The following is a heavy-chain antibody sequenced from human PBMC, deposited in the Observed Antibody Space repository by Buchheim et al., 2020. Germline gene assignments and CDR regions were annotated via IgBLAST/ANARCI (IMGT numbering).Heavy chain of an antibody. CDR1: GGTFSDFG. J-gene: IGHJ1*01. CDR2: TIPIFHRQ. V-gene: IGHV1-69*14. Sequence: QVHLVQSGAEVKEPGSSVKVSCKASGGTFSDFGLYWVRQAPGQGLEWMGGTIPIFHRQMYAQKFQERVTFSADTSTNTAYMELSSLRSDDTAVYYCARADSVLGQLSFQHWGQGSL. D-gene: IGHD2-2*01. CDR3: ARADSVLGQLSFQH.